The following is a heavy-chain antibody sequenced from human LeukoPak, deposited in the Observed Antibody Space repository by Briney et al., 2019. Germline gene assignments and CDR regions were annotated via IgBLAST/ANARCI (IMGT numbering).Heavy chain of an antibody. CDR1: GGSISSLY. CDR2: IYYTGST. CDR3: ARHRAYSSSSPFDY. D-gene: IGHD6-6*01. J-gene: IGHJ4*02. V-gene: IGHV4-59*08. Sequence: SETLSLTCSVSGGSISSLYWSWLRQPPGKGLEWIGCIYYTGSTNYNPSLKSRVTMFVDMSKNQFSLRLSSVTAADTAVYYCARHRAYSSSSPFDYWGQGTLVTVSS.